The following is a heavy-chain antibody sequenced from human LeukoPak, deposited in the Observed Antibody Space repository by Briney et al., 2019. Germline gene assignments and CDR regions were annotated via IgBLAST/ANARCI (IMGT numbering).Heavy chain of an antibody. CDR2: ISYDGSNK. CDR1: GFTFSSYA. CDR3: ARDVAHRDSSGYSDAFDI. D-gene: IGHD3-22*01. V-gene: IGHV3-30-3*01. Sequence: GGSLRLSCAASGFTFSSYAMHWVRQAPGKGLEWVAVISYDGSNKYYADSVKGRFTISRDNSKNTLYLQMNSLRAEDTAVYYCARDVAHRDSSGYSDAFDIWGQGTMVTVSS. J-gene: IGHJ3*02.